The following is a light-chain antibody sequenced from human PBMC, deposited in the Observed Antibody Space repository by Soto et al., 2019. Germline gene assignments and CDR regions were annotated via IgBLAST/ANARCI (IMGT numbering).Light chain of an antibody. CDR1: QSISSW. Sequence: DIQLTQSPSTLSASVGARVTLTCRASQSISSWLAWYQQKPGKAPKFLIYKTSNLESGVPSRFSGSGSGTEFTLTISSLQPDDFATYYCQYYNNYCVTCGQGTKVEIK. J-gene: IGKJ1*01. V-gene: IGKV1-5*03. CDR3: QYYNNYCVT. CDR2: KTS.